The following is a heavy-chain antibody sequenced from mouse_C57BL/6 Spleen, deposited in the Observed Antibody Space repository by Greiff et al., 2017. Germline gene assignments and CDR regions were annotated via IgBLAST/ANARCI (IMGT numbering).Heavy chain of an antibody. CDR2: ISYSGST. V-gene: IGHV3-1*01. D-gene: IGHD4-1*01. J-gene: IGHJ2*01. CDR1: GYSITSGYD. CDR3: ARGGLGLDY. Sequence: EVQLVESGPGMVKPSQSLSLTCTVTGYSITSGYDWHWIRHFPGNKLEWMGYISYSGSTNYNPSLKSRISITHDTSKNHFFLKLNSVATEDTATYYCARGGLGLDYWGQGTTLTVSS.